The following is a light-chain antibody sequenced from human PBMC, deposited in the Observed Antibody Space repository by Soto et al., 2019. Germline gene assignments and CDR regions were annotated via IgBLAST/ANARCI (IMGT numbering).Light chain of an antibody. Sequence: EMVLKKSPGTVSLSQGERATLSCRASQSVSNNYLAWYQQKPGQAPRLLIYGASNRATGIPDRFSGSGSGTDFTLTISRLETEDFAVYYCQQYGSSGTFGQGTKVDI. V-gene: IGKV3-20*01. J-gene: IGKJ1*01. CDR3: QQYGSSGT. CDR2: GAS. CDR1: QSVSNNY.